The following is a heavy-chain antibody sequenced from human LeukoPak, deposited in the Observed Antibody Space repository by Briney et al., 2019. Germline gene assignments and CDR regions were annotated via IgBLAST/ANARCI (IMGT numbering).Heavy chain of an antibody. Sequence: PSETLSLTCAVYGGSFSGYYWSWIRQPPGKGLEWIGEINHSGSTNYNPSLKSRVTISVDTSKNQFSLKLSSVTAADTAVYYCAIIPGRVMVRRYYFDYWGQGTLVTVSS. V-gene: IGHV4-34*01. J-gene: IGHJ4*02. D-gene: IGHD3-10*01. CDR3: AIIPGRVMVRRYYFDY. CDR1: GGSFSGYY. CDR2: INHSGST.